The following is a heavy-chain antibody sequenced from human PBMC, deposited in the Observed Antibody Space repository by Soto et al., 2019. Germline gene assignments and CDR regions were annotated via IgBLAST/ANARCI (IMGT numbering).Heavy chain of an antibody. CDR3: ARGGASSKWFDP. CDR1: GGSISSDASF. V-gene: IGHV4-31*03. J-gene: IGHJ5*02. D-gene: IGHD2-15*01. Sequence: QVQLQESGPGLVKPSQTLPLTCTVSGGSISSDASFWSWIRQLPGKGPEWIAFISYSGTTSYNPSLRSRVTVSADTSKSQFSLNLSSVTAADTAVYYCARGGASSKWFDPWGQGTLVTVSS. CDR2: ISYSGTT.